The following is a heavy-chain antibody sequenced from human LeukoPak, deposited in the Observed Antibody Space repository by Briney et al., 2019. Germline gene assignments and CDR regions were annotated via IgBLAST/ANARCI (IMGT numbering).Heavy chain of an antibody. Sequence: SDTLSLTCIVSGGSISSYYWSWIRQPSGKALECIGYIYYTGSTNYNPSLKSRVTISVDTSKNQLSLKLRSVTAADTAVYYCARQDSGTYLNPLDIWGQGTVVTVSS. CDR3: ARQDSGTYLNPLDI. D-gene: IGHD1-26*01. J-gene: IGHJ3*02. CDR1: GGSISSYY. CDR2: IYYTGST. V-gene: IGHV4-59*08.